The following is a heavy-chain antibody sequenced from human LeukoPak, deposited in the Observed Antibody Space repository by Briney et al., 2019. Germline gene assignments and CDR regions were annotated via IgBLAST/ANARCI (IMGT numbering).Heavy chain of an antibody. CDR2: IYHSGST. CDR3: ARHAAGGSYFDY. Sequence: SETLSLTCTVSGYSISSGYYWGWIRQPPGKGLEWIGSIYHSGSTYYNPSLKSRVTISVDTSKNQFSLKLSSVTAADTAVYYCARHAAGGSYFDYWGQGTLVTVSS. D-gene: IGHD1-26*01. V-gene: IGHV4-38-2*02. CDR1: GYSISSGYY. J-gene: IGHJ4*02.